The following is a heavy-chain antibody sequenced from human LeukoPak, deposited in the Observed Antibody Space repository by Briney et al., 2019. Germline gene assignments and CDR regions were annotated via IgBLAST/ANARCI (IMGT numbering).Heavy chain of an antibody. D-gene: IGHD3-3*01. CDR2: ISGSGGST. CDR1: GFTFSSYA. J-gene: IGHJ4*02. CDR3: AKSGEEWLLGDLDY. Sequence: PGGSLRLSCAASGFTFSSYAMSWVRQAPGKGLEWVSAISGSGGSTYYADSVKGRFTISRDNSKNTLYLQMNSLRAEDTAVYYCAKSGEEWLLGDLDYWGQGTLVTVSS. V-gene: IGHV3-23*01.